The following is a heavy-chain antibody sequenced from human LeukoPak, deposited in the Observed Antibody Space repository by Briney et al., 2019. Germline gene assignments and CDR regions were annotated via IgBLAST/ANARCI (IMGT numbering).Heavy chain of an antibody. CDR1: GGSISSGGYY. CDR2: IYHSGST. V-gene: IGHV4-30-2*01. CDR3: ASLYSSSSDYYYMDV. Sequence: SETLSLTCTVSGGSISSGGYYWSWIRQPPGKGLEWIGCIYHSGSTYYNPSLKSRVTISVDRSKNQFSLKLSSVTAADTAVYYCASLYSSSSDYYYMDVWGKGTTVTVSS. D-gene: IGHD6-6*01. J-gene: IGHJ6*03.